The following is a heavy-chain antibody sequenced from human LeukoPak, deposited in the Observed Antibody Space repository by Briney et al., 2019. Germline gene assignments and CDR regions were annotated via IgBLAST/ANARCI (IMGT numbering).Heavy chain of an antibody. CDR3: ARSNNGGESYYFYYMDV. V-gene: IGHV4-39*07. CDR1: GDSISSTFYY. J-gene: IGHJ6*03. D-gene: IGHD3-16*01. Sequence: PSETLSLTCTVSGDSISSTFYYWGWIRQSPGRGLEWLGTVYYTGSTDYKPSPETRVTTSVDRSKNQFSLTLRSVTAADTAVYYCARSNNGGESYYFYYMDVWGKGTTVTVSS. CDR2: VYYTGST.